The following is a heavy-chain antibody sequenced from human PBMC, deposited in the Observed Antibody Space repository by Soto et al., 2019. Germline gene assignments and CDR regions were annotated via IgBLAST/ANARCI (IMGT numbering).Heavy chain of an antibody. CDR2: IWYDGSNK. V-gene: IGHV3-33*01. CDR3: ARSITIFGVVNYYMDV. CDR1: GFTFSSYG. D-gene: IGHD3-3*01. Sequence: QVQLVESGGGVVQPGRSLRLSCAASGFTFSSYGMHWVRQAPGKGLEWVAVIWYDGSNKYYADSVKGRFIISRDNSKNTLYLQMNSLRAEDTAVYYCARSITIFGVVNYYMDVWGKGTTVTVSS. J-gene: IGHJ6*03.